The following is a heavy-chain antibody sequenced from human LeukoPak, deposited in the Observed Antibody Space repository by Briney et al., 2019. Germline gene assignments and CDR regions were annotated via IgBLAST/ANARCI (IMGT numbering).Heavy chain of an antibody. V-gene: IGHV3-53*01. D-gene: IGHD3-22*01. CDR3: ARWDDSNLCPFDY. CDR1: GFTFSSNY. J-gene: IGHJ4*02. Sequence: GGSLRLSCAASGFTFSSNYMSWVRQAPGKGLEWVSVIYSGGSTYYADSVKGRFTISRDNSKNTLYLQMNSLRAEDTAVYYCARWDDSNLCPFDYWGQGTLVTVSS. CDR2: IYSGGST.